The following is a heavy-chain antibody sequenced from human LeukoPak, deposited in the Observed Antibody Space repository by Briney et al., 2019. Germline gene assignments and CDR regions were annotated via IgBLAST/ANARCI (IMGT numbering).Heavy chain of an antibody. CDR1: GGSISSGSYY. CDR3: ARDQETATVN. D-gene: IGHD5-24*01. J-gene: IGHJ4*02. Sequence: SETLSLTCTVSGGSISSGSYYWSWIRQPAGKGLEWIGRIYYSGSTYYNPSLKSRVTISVDTSKNQFSLKLSSVTAADTAVYYCARDQETATVNWGQGTLVTVSS. V-gene: IGHV4-39*07. CDR2: IYYSGST.